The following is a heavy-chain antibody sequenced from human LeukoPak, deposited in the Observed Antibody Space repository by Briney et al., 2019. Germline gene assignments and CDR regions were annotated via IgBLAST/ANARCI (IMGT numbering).Heavy chain of an antibody. Sequence: GGSLRLSCTASGFTFGDYAMSWFRQAPGKGLEWAGFIRSKAYGGTTEYAASVKGRFTISRDDSKSIAYLQMNSLETEDTAVYYCTREHETYYYGSGSSAVGYWGQGTLVTVSS. J-gene: IGHJ4*02. D-gene: IGHD3-10*01. V-gene: IGHV3-49*03. CDR1: GFTFGDYA. CDR2: IRSKAYGGTT. CDR3: TREHETYYYGSGSSAVGY.